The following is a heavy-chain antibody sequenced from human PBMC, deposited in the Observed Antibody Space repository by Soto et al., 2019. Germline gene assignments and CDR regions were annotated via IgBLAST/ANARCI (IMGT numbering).Heavy chain of an antibody. D-gene: IGHD2-15*01. CDR2: TSGSGGST. CDR3: AKVKGCSGGSCYVLDY. CDR1: GFTFSSYA. V-gene: IGHV3-23*01. J-gene: IGHJ4*02. Sequence: GGSLRLSCAASGFTFSSYAMIWVRQAPGKGLEWVSGTSGSGGSTYYADSVKGRFTISRDNSKNTLYLQMNSLRAEDTAVYYCAKVKGCSGGSCYVLDYWGQGTLVTVSS.